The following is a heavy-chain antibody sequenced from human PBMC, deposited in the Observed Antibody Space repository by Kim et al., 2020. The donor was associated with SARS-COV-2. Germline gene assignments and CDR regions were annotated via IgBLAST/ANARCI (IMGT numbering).Heavy chain of an antibody. V-gene: IGHV1-8*01. J-gene: IGHJ5*02. D-gene: IGHD6-19*01. CDR3: ARVGSSSGCSNWFDP. Sequence: AQKFQGRVTMTRNTSISTAYMELSSLRSDDPAVYYCARVGSSSGCSNWFDPWGQGTLVTVSS.